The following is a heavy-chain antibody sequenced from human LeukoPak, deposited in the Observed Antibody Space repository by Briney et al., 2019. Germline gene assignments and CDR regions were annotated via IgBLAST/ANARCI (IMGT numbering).Heavy chain of an antibody. CDR3: ARSRSGWVSSSSVWYTFWFDP. V-gene: IGHV4-34*01. D-gene: IGHD6-6*01. Sequence: SETLSLTCAVYGGSFSGYYWSWIRQPPGQGLEWIGEINHSGSTNYNPSLKSRVTISVDTSKNQFSLKLSSVTAADTAVYYCARSRSGWVSSSSVWYTFWFDPWGQGTLVTVSS. J-gene: IGHJ5*02. CDR1: GGSFSGYY. CDR2: INHSGST.